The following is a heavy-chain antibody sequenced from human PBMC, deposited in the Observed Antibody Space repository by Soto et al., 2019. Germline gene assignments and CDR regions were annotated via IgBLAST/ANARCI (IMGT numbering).Heavy chain of an antibody. V-gene: IGHV3-23*01. CDR3: AKIQGDILTGYYLWYFDL. CDR1: GFTFSSYA. CDR2: ISGSGGST. J-gene: IGHJ2*01. D-gene: IGHD3-9*01. Sequence: EVQLLESGGGLVQPGGSLRLSCAASGFTFSSYAMSWVRQAPGKGLEWVSAISGSGGSTYYADSVKGRFTISRDNSKNTLYLQMNSLRAEDTAVYYCAKIQGDILTGYYLWYFDLWGRGTLVTVSS.